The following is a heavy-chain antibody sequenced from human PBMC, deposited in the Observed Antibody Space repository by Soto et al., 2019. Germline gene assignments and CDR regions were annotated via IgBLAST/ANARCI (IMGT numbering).Heavy chain of an antibody. CDR1: GGTFSSYA. V-gene: IGHV1-69*06. Sequence: QVQLVQSGAEVKKPGSSVKVSCKASGGTFSSYALSWVRQAPGQGLEWMGGIIPLFGSANYAQKFQGRVTITAEKSTSTAYMELSSVRSEDTAVYYCAREGGKKGTYYYDSSVSYDAMDVWGQGTTVTVSS. J-gene: IGHJ6*02. CDR3: AREGGKKGTYYYDSSVSYDAMDV. D-gene: IGHD3-22*01. CDR2: IIPLFGSA.